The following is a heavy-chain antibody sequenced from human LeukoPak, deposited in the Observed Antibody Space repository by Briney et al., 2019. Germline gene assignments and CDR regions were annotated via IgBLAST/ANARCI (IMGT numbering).Heavy chain of an antibody. Sequence: SETLFLTCTVSGGSISSGGYYWSWIRQHPGKGLEWIGYIYYSVSTYYNPSLKSRVTISVDTSKNQFSLKLSSVTAADTAVYYCAGGYSSSWPHYWGQGTLVTVSS. CDR2: IYYSVST. D-gene: IGHD6-13*01. CDR3: AGGYSSSWPHY. J-gene: IGHJ4*02. V-gene: IGHV4-31*03. CDR1: GGSISSGGYY.